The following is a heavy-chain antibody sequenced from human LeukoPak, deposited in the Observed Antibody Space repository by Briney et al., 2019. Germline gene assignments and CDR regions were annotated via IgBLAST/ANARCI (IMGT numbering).Heavy chain of an antibody. CDR3: ARQPGAGWFDP. CDR2: IYPGDSGT. J-gene: IGHJ5*02. CDR1: GYSFSYYW. Sequence: GESLKISWKGSGYSFSYYWIGWARQMPGKGLEWMGIIYPGDSGTKYSPSFQGQVTISADKSISTVYLQWGSLKASDTAMYYCARQPGAGWFDPWGQGTLVTVSS. V-gene: IGHV5-51*01. D-gene: IGHD3-10*01.